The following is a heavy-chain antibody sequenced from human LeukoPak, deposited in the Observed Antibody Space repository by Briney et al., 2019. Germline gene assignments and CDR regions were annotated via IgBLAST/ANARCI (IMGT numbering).Heavy chain of an antibody. CDR1: GFTVSSNF. CDR2: IYSGGDT. D-gene: IGHD1-26*01. V-gene: IGHV3-53*01. J-gene: IGHJ4*02. Sequence: QTGGSLRLSCAASGFTVSSNFMSWVRQAPGKGLEWASVIYSGGDTYYADSVKGRFTISRDNSKNTLYLQMNSLRAEDTAVYYCARDIGGIFDSWGQGTLVTVSS. CDR3: ARDIGGIFDS.